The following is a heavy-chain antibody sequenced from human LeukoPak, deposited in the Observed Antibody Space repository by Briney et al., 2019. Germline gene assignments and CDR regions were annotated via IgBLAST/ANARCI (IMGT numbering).Heavy chain of an antibody. J-gene: IGHJ4*02. CDR2: IKQDGSEK. CDR3: AKSDGYSSSWYVGY. CDR1: GFTFSTYW. V-gene: IGHV3-7*01. D-gene: IGHD6-13*01. Sequence: GGSLRLSCAASGFTFSTYWMSWVRQAPGKGLEWVANIKQDGSEKYYVDSVKGRFTISRDNAKNSLYLQMNSLRAEDTAVYYCAKSDGYSSSWYVGYWGQGTLVTVSS.